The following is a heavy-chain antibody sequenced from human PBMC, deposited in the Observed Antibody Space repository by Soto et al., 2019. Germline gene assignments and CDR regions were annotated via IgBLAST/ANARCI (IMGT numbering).Heavy chain of an antibody. CDR2: ITPIYPTT. Sequence: SVKVSCKASGGTFYTYTFSWVRQAPGQGLEWMGSITPIYPTTNYADKFQGRLTVTADGSTNTAYMELNSLTSEDTAVYYCARIPRYSFPTSDDLDAWGEGTLVTVSS. CDR3: ARIPRYSFPTSDDLDA. J-gene: IGHJ5*02. CDR1: GGTFYTYT. D-gene: IGHD5-18*01. V-gene: IGHV1-69*13.